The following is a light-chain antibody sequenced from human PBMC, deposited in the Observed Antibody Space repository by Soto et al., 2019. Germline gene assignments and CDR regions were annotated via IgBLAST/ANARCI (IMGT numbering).Light chain of an antibody. CDR1: QSVSSSY. CDR2: AAS. Sequence: DIVLAQSPGALSLSPAQRRTLSCMASQSVSSSYLVWHQQKPGQAPRLLIYAASRRATGIPDRFSGSGSGTDFTLTISRLEPEDFAVYYCQQRSNWPITFGQGTRLEIK. CDR3: QQRSNWPIT. V-gene: IGKV3D-20*02. J-gene: IGKJ5*01.